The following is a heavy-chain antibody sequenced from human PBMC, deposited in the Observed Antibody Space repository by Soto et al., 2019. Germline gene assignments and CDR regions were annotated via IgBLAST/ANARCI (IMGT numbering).Heavy chain of an antibody. V-gene: IGHV4-34*01. J-gene: IGHJ4*02. CDR3: ARDFGAGADFDH. D-gene: IGHD3-10*01. Sequence: QVQLQQWGAGLLKPSETLSLTCVVYGGSFSDYWWTWIRQTPGKGLEWIGEIDHSGHTNYNPSLRSGVPVSLDTAQSQCSLKLTSVTAADTGVYYCARDFGAGADFDHWGQGSLVTVSS. CDR1: GGSFSDYW. CDR2: IDHSGHT.